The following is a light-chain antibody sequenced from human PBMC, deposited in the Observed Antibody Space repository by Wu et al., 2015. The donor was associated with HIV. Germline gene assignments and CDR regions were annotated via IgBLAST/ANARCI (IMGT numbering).Light chain of an antibody. J-gene: IGKJ4*01. V-gene: IGKV3-20*01. CDR2: GAS. CDR1: QSVSSSY. Sequence: EIVLTQSPGTLSLSPGERDTLSCRASQSVSSSYLAWYQQKPGQAPRLLIYGASSRATGIPDRFSGSGSGTDFTLTISRLEPEDFAAYYCQQYGSSLLTFGGGTKVEIK. CDR3: QQYGSSLLT.